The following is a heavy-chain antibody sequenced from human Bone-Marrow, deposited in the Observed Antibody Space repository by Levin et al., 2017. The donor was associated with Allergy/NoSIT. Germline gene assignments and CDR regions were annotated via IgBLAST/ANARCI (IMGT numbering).Heavy chain of an antibody. CDR1: GYSFSTYG. Sequence: GESLKISCKGSGYSFSTYGIGWVRQMPGKGLEWMGIIYPGDSDSRYSAPFQGQVTISADKSINTAYLQWSSLEASDTAIYFCARQEAGYYDAFDIWGQGTMVTVSS. CDR3: ARQEAGYYDAFDI. J-gene: IGHJ3*02. CDR2: IYPGDSDS. V-gene: IGHV5-51*01. D-gene: IGHD3-9*01.